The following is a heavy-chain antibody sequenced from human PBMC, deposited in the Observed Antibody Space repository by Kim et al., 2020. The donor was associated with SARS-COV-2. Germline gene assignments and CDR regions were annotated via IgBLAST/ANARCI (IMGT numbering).Heavy chain of an antibody. D-gene: IGHD6-19*01. V-gene: IGHV4-34*01. CDR1: GGSFSGYY. CDR3: ARASRQWLVRPKRYYFDY. J-gene: IGHJ4*02. Sequence: SETLSLTCAVYGGSFSGYYWSWIRQPPGKRLEWIGEINHGGSTNYNPSLKSRVTISVDTSKNQFSLKLSSVTAADTAVYYCARASRQWLVRPKRYYFDYWGQGTLVTVSS. CDR2: INHGGST.